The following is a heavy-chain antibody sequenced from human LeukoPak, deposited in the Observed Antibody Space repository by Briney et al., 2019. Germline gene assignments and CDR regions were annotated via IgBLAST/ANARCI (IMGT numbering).Heavy chain of an antibody. D-gene: IGHD2-2*01. CDR1: GFTFSNYA. Sequence: PGGSLRLSCAASGFTFSNYAMTWVRQAPGRGLEWVSAISGIGDNTYYADSVKGRFTISRDNSKNTLYLQMNSLRAEDTAVYYCAKGGYCSSTTCLQVYWGRGTLVTVSS. J-gene: IGHJ4*02. CDR3: AKGGYCSSTTCLQVY. V-gene: IGHV3-23*01. CDR2: ISGIGDNT.